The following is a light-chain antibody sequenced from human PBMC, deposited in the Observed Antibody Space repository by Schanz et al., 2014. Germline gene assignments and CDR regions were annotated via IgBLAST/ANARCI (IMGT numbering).Light chain of an antibody. CDR2: GAS. V-gene: IGKV3D-7*01. J-gene: IGKJ4*01. CDR3: QQYYFTPQLT. CDR1: QSVSSSY. Sequence: PGERVTLSCRASQSVSSSYLTWYQQKPGQAPRLLIYGASTRATGIPARFSGSGSGTEFTLTISSLQAEDVAVYFCQQYYFTPQLTFGGGTRVEIK.